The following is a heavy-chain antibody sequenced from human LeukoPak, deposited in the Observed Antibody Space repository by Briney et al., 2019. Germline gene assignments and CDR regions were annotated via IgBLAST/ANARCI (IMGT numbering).Heavy chain of an antibody. D-gene: IGHD2-21*01. J-gene: IGHJ5*02. CDR3: ARDAAYCGGDCYS. CDR1: GYTFTGYY. Sequence: ASVKVSCKASGYTFTGYYMHWVRQAPGQGLEWMGWINPNSGSTNYAQKFQGRVTMTRDTSISTAYMELSRLRSDDTAVYYCARDAAYCGGDCYSWGQGTLVTVSS. V-gene: IGHV1-2*02. CDR2: INPNSGST.